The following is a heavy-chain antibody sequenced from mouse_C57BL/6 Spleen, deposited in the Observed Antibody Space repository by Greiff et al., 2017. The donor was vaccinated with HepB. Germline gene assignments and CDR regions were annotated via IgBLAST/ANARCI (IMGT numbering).Heavy chain of an antibody. CDR3: TRSITTVDFDY. CDR1: GYTFTDYE. V-gene: IGHV1-15*01. Sequence: SGAELVRPGASVTLSCKASGYTFTDYEMHWVKQTPVHGLEWIGAIDPETGGTAYNQKFKGKAILTADKSSSTAYMELRSLTSEDSAVYYCTRSITTVDFDYWGQGTTLTVSS. CDR2: IDPETGGT. D-gene: IGHD1-1*01. J-gene: IGHJ2*01.